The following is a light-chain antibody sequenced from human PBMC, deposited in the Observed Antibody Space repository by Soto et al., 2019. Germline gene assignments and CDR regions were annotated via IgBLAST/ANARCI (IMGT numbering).Light chain of an antibody. V-gene: IGKV3-20*01. CDR1: PSVSRDV. CDR3: QQCYSYPPT. J-gene: IGKJ1*01. CDR2: GGS. Sequence: EIVLTPSPGALSLSPWDTATLSCRSSPSVSRDVLVWYQHKRGQPPRLLLYGGSIRATGTPDRFSGSGSGTEFTLTINYLQSEDFATYYCQQCYSYPPTFGQGTKVDIK.